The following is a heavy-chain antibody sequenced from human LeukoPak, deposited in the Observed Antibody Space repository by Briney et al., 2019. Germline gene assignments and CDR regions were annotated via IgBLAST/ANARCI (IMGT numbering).Heavy chain of an antibody. J-gene: IGHJ4*02. D-gene: IGHD6-13*01. V-gene: IGHV3-23*01. Sequence: GGSLRLSCATSGFTFSSYEMTWVRQAPGKGLEWVSAISGSGGSTYYADSVKGRFTISRDNSKNTLYLQMNSLRAEDTAVYYCAKDLSRKGRFFDYWGQGTLVTVSS. CDR3: AKDLSRKGRFFDY. CDR1: GFTFSSYE. CDR2: ISGSGGST.